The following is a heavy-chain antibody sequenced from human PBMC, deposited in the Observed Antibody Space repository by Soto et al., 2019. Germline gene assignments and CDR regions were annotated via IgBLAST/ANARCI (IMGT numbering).Heavy chain of an antibody. CDR1: GGSISSSSYY. D-gene: IGHD2-15*01. CDR3: IKMYCSGGSCYSYRFGYFDY. Sequence: QLQLQESGPGLVKPSETLSLTCTVSGGSISSSSYYWGWIRQPPGKGMEWIGRIYYSGSTYYNPYLKSQVTISVDTSKHQFYLKLSSVTAADTAVYYCIKMYCSGGSCYSYRFGYFDYWGQGTLVTVSS. V-gene: IGHV4-39*01. CDR2: IYYSGST. J-gene: IGHJ4*02.